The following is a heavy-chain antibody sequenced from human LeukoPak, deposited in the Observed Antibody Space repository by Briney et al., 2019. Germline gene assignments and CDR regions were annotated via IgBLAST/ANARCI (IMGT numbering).Heavy chain of an antibody. CDR3: ASRKLGNDY. V-gene: IGHV4-4*02. Sequence: PSGTLSLTCAVSRGSISSNYWWTWVRQPPGKGLEWIGEIFQTGSTKYNPSLKSRVTISADTSQNQFSLKLSSVTAADTAVYYCASRKLGNDYWGQGTLVTVSS. CDR1: RGSISSNYW. D-gene: IGHD7-27*01. CDR2: IFQTGST. J-gene: IGHJ4*02.